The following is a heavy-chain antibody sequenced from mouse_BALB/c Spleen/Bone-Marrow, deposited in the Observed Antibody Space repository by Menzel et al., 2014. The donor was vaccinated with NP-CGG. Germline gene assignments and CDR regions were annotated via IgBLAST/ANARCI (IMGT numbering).Heavy chain of an antibody. CDR3: AKHTTVVPPPMDY. V-gene: IGHV2-6-5*01. CDR1: GFSLTDCG. CDR2: IWGGGST. Sequence: VQVVESGPGLVAPSQSLSITCTVSGFSLTDCGVSWIRQPPGKGLEWLGVIWGGGSTYYNSALKSRLSISKDNSKSXVFLKMNSLQTDDIAMYYCAKHTTVVPPPMDYWGQGTSVTVSS. D-gene: IGHD1-1*01. J-gene: IGHJ4*01.